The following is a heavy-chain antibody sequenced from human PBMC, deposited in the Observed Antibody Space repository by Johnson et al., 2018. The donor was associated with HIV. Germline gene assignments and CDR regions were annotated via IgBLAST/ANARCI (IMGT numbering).Heavy chain of an antibody. CDR2: IKQDGGEK. Sequence: VQLVESGGGVVQPGGSLRLSCAASGFTFSSYWMRWVRQAPGTGLEWVTNIKQDGGEKYYGDSVKGRFTISRDNSRQTLYRQMNSLRAEDTAVYYCANRPSVGYRLGAFDIWGRGTMVTVS. CDR1: GFTFSSYW. D-gene: IGHD1-1*01. V-gene: IGHV3-7*03. J-gene: IGHJ3*02. CDR3: ANRPSVGYRLGAFDI.